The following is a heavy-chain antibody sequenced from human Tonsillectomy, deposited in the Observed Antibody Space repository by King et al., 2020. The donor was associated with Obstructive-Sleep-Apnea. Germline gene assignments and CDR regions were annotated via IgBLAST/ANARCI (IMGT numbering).Heavy chain of an antibody. J-gene: IGHJ1*01. V-gene: IGHV4-39*07. D-gene: IGHD2/OR15-2a*01. CDR2: VYYSGST. CDR1: GGSISDSSYY. CDR3: ARDGEYSDLSPFFQY. Sequence: QLQLQESGPGLVRPSETLSLTCTVSGGSISDSSYYWGWIRQPPGKGLEWIGSVYYSGSTYYNPSFKSRLTLLVDTSKNQFSLRLSSVTAADTAVYYCARDGEYSDLSPFFQYWGQGTLATVSS.